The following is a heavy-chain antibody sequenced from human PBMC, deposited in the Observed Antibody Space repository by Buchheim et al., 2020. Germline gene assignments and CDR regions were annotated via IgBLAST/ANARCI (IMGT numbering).Heavy chain of an antibody. Sequence: QVTLRESGPALVKPTQTLTLTCTFSGFSLSTSGMCVSWIRPPPGQALEWLARVAWDDDKYYSTSLKTSLTISTDPPKNQLVLTMTNRDPVDTATYYCARSSPYSPGGGMDVWGQGTT. V-gene: IGHV2-70*15. CDR2: VAWDDDK. D-gene: IGHD2-15*01. CDR3: ARSSPYSPGGGMDV. J-gene: IGHJ6*02. CDR1: GFSLSTSGMC.